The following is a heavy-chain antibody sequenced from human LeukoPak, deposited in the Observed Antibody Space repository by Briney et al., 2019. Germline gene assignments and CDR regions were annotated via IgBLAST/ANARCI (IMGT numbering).Heavy chain of an antibody. V-gene: IGHV1-24*01. Sequence: ALVKVSCKVSGYTLTELSMHWVRQAPGKGLEWMGGFDPEDGETIYAQKFQGRVTMTEDTSTDTAYMELSSLRSEDTAVYYCATLGGSYHSPLDYWGQGTLVTVSS. CDR3: ATLGGSYHSPLDY. CDR1: GYTLTELS. J-gene: IGHJ4*02. D-gene: IGHD1-26*01. CDR2: FDPEDGET.